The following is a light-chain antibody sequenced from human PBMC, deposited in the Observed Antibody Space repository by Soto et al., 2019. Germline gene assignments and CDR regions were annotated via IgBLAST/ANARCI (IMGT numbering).Light chain of an antibody. CDR3: QQYKNYSPYT. CDR1: QSLTSW. J-gene: IGKJ2*01. Sequence: DILMTQSPSTLSASVGDKVTITCRASQSLTSWLAWYQQKPGKAPKLLIYDASTLQSGVPSRFSGSGSGTDFTLIISSLQPDDFATYYCQQYKNYSPYTFGQGTKLEIK. V-gene: IGKV1-5*01. CDR2: DAS.